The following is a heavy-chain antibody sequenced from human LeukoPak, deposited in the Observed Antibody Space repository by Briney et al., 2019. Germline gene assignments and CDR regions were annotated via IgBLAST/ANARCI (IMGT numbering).Heavy chain of an antibody. J-gene: IGHJ4*02. Sequence: SVKVSCKASGFTFTSSAVQWVRQARGQRLEWIGWIVVGSGNTNYAQKFQERVAITRDMSTSTAYMELSSLRSEDTAVYYCAADLYYGSGSTEYYFDYWGQGTLVTVSS. D-gene: IGHD3-10*01. CDR3: AADLYYGSGSTEYYFDY. CDR2: IVVGSGNT. V-gene: IGHV1-58*01. CDR1: GFTFTSSA.